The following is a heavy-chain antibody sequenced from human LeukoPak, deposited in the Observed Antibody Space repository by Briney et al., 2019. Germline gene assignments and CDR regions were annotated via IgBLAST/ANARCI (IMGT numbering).Heavy chain of an antibody. CDR1: GFTFSSYD. D-gene: IGHD4-17*01. CDR3: ARGKIGYYYGDYDGY. Sequence: GGSLRLSCAASGFTFSSYDMNWVRQAPGKGLEWVSYITTISSTKYYADSVKGRSTISRDNAKNSLYLQMNSLRDEDTAVYYCARGKIGYYYGDYDGYWGQGTLVTVSS. CDR2: ITTISSTK. J-gene: IGHJ4*02. V-gene: IGHV3-48*02.